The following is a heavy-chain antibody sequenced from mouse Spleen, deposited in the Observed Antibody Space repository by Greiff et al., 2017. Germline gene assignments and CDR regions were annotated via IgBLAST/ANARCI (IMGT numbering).Heavy chain of an antibody. Sequence: QVQLQQSGPGLVQPSQSLSITCTVSGFSLTSYGVHWVRQSPGKGLEWLGVIWSGGSTDYNAAFISRLSISKDNSKSQVFFKMNSLQADDTAIYYCASIGTTSGAAYWGQGTLVTVSA. D-gene: IGHD2-14*01. CDR3: ASIGTTSGAAY. CDR2: IWSGGST. V-gene: IGHV2-2*01. J-gene: IGHJ3*01. CDR1: GFSLTSYG.